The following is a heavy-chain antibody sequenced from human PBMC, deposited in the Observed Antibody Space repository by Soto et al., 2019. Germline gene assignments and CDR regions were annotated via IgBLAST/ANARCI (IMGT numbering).Heavy chain of an antibody. CDR2: INPGGSIT. CDR3: ARVPTGKYGVWNY. CDR1: GFTFSSYW. J-gene: IGHJ4*02. Sequence: PGGSLRLSCAASGFTFSSYWMHWVHQAPGKGLVWVSRINPGGSITAYADSVKGRFTISRDNAKNTLYLQMNSLRGDDTAVYYCARVPTGKYGVWNYWGQGTLVTVSS. D-gene: IGHD2-8*01. V-gene: IGHV3-74*01.